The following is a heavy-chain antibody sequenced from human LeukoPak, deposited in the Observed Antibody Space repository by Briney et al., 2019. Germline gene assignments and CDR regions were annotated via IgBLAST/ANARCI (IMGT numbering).Heavy chain of an antibody. V-gene: IGHV1-2*06. CDR2: INPSTGDT. D-gene: IGHD4-23*01. CDR3: ARRLPVAADLDS. CDR1: GYSFTGYY. Sequence: ASEKVSCKTSGYSFTGYYMYWVRQAPGQGLEWMGRINPSTGDTNYAQKFQGRVTMTRDTSITTVYMELSRLRSDDTAVYYCARRLPVAADLDSWGQGTLVTASS. J-gene: IGHJ4*02.